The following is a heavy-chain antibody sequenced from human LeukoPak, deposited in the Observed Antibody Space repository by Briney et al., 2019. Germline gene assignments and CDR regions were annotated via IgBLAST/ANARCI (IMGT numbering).Heavy chain of an antibody. Sequence: PSETLSLTCTVSGGSISSGDYYWSWIRQPPGKGLEWIGYIYYSGSTYYNPSLKSRVTISVDTSKNQFSLKLSSVTAADTAVYYCARRGGRINFFDPWGQGTLVTVSS. V-gene: IGHV4-30-4*01. J-gene: IGHJ5*02. CDR1: GGSISSGDYY. CDR2: IYYSGST. CDR3: ARRGGRINFFDP. D-gene: IGHD2/OR15-2a*01.